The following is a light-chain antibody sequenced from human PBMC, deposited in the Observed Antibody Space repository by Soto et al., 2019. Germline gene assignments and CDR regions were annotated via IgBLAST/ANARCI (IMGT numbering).Light chain of an antibody. J-gene: IGKJ1*01. CDR3: QQYGSPRWT. V-gene: IGKV3-20*01. Sequence: EIVLTQSPGTLSLSPGERATLSCRASQSVSSSYLAWYQQKPGQAPRLLIYGASSRATGIPDRFSGSGSGTDFTLTISRLEPEDFAVYYCQQYGSPRWTFGQGTKVDIK. CDR1: QSVSSSY. CDR2: GAS.